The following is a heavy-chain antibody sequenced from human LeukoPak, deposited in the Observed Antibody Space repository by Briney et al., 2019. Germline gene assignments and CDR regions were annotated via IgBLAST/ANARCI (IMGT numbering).Heavy chain of an antibody. CDR1: GYTFTSYY. Sequence: ASVKVSCKASGYTFTSYYMHWVRQAPGQGLEWMGIINPSGGSTSYAQKFQGRVTMTRDTSTSTVYMELSSLRSEDTAVYYCARDPSIVVVPAAYYFDYWGQGILVTVSS. CDR3: ARDPSIVVVPAAYYFDY. V-gene: IGHV1-46*01. D-gene: IGHD2-2*01. J-gene: IGHJ4*02. CDR2: INPSGGST.